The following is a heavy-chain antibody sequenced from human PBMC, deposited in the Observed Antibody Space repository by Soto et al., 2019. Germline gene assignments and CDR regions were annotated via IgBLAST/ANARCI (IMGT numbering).Heavy chain of an antibody. CDR2: IYYSGST. J-gene: IGHJ3*02. D-gene: IGHD3-16*01. V-gene: IGHV4-31*03. Sequence: SETLSLTCTVSGGSISSGGYYWSWIRQHPGKSLEWIGYIYYSGSTYYNPSLKSRVTISVDTSKNQFSLKLSSVTAADTAVYYCARFYGYYDYVWGSQGDAFDIWGQGTMVTVSS. CDR3: ARFYGYYDYVWGSQGDAFDI. CDR1: GGSISSGGYY.